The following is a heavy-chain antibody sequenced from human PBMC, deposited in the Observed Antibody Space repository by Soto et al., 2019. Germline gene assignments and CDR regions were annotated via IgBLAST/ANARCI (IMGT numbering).Heavy chain of an antibody. CDR2: IDNSGNT. V-gene: IGHV4-4*07. CDR3: ARGGQDFWSGPFDY. Sequence: ETLSLTCTVSDGSISTYFCNWIRQPAGKGLEWIGRIDNSGNTNYNPSLKSRVTMSADTSRNQFSLKLNSVTAADTAVYYCARGGQDFWSGPFDYWGQGALVTVSS. CDR1: DGSISTYF. J-gene: IGHJ4*02. D-gene: IGHD3-3*01.